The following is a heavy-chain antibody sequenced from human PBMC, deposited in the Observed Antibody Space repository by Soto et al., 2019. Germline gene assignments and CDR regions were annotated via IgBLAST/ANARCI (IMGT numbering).Heavy chain of an antibody. CDR1: GYTLTELS. D-gene: IGHD5-18*01. CDR2: FDPEDGET. J-gene: IGHJ6*02. V-gene: IGHV1-24*01. Sequence: ASVKVSCKVSGYTLTELSMHWVRQAPGKGLEWMGGFDPEDGETIYAQKFQGRVTMTEDTSTDTAYMELSNLRSEDTAVYDCATWHSYFPGMDVWDQGTTVTVSS. CDR3: ATWHSYFPGMDV.